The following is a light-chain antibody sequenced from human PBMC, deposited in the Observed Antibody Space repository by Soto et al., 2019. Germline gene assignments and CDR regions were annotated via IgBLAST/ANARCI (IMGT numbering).Light chain of an antibody. CDR3: QQYNSYSWT. CDR1: QSISSW. CDR2: KAS. V-gene: IGKV1-5*03. J-gene: IGKJ1*01. Sequence: DIQMTQSPSTLSASVGDRVTITCRASQSISSWLAWYQQKPGKAPKLLMYKASSLESGVPSRFTGSGSGTEFTLTISSLQPDEFATYCCQQYNSYSWTFGQGTKVESK.